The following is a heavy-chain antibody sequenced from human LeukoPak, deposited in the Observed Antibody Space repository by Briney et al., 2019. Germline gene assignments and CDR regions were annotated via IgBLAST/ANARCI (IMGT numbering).Heavy chain of an antibody. CDR1: GYMFTGYY. Sequence: ASVKVSCKASGYMFTGYYMHWVRQAPGQGLEWMGWINPNSGGTDYAQKFQGRVTMTRDTSISTAYMELSSLRSDDTAVYYCARGYCSGDCFTLFDYWGQGTLVTVSS. J-gene: IGHJ4*02. D-gene: IGHD2-21*02. CDR2: INPNSGGT. CDR3: ARGYCSGDCFTLFDY. V-gene: IGHV1-2*02.